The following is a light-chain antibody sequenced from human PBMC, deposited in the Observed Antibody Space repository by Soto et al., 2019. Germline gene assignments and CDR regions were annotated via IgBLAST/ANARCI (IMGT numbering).Light chain of an antibody. CDR2: DTS. CDR3: QQYDHLPSLT. Sequence: DIQMTQSPSSLSASVGDRVTITCQSSQYISNYLKCYQQKPGKAPKLLIYDTSNSETGVPSRFSGSGSATDFTFTISSLQHEDIATYYCQQYDHLPSLTFGGGTKVEIK. J-gene: IGKJ4*01. V-gene: IGKV1-33*01. CDR1: QYISNY.